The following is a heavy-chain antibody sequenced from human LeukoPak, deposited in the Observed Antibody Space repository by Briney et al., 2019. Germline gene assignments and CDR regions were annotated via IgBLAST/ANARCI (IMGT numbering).Heavy chain of an antibody. D-gene: IGHD3-22*01. V-gene: IGHV1-18*01. CDR1: TSR. J-gene: IGHJ5*01. CDR3: ARDLWNFYDDSGYYRDFDS. CDR2: IGSYGGDT. Sequence: ASVKVSCKATSRISWVRQAPGQGLEWMGWIGSYGGDTYYAQKFQGRVTVTTDTSTSTIYMELRSLRSDDTAVYYCARDLWNFYDDSGYYRDFDSWGQGTLVTVSS.